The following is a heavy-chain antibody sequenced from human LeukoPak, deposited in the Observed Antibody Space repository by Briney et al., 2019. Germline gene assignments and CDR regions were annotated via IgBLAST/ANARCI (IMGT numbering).Heavy chain of an antibody. V-gene: IGHV3-7*05. CDR3: AKGSGGGSCYDY. CDR2: IKEDGSEK. D-gene: IGHD2-15*01. J-gene: IGHJ4*02. Sequence: GGSLRLSCAASGFTFSSYWMSWVRQAPGKGLEWVANIKEDGSEKNYVDSVKGRFTISRDNAKNSLYLQMNSLRAEDTAVYYCAKGSGGGSCYDYWGQGTLVTVSS. CDR1: GFTFSSYW.